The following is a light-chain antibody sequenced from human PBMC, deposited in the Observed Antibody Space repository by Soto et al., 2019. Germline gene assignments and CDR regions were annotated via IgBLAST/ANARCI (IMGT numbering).Light chain of an antibody. V-gene: IGKV1-33*01. Sequence: DIQMTQSPSSLSASVGDRVTITCQASQDISNYLNWYQQKPGKAPKLLIDDASNLETGVPSRFSGSGSGTDFTFTISSLQPEDIATYYCQQYDNLPYTFGQGTKLELK. CDR3: QQYDNLPYT. J-gene: IGKJ2*01. CDR2: DAS. CDR1: QDISNY.